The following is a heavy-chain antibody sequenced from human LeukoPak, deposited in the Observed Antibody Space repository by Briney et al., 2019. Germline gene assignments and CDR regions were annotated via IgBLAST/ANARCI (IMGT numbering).Heavy chain of an antibody. D-gene: IGHD4-23*01. CDR3: ARVGEGGKGFDN. CDR1: GFTFSSYD. V-gene: IGHV3-13*01. J-gene: IGHJ4*02. CDR2: IDTAGYT. Sequence: GGSLRLSCAASGFTFSSYDMHWVRLTTGKGLEWVSAIDTAGYTYYPGSVKGRFTISRENAKNSLYLQMNSLRAGDTAVYYCARVGEGGKGFDNWGQGTLVTVSS.